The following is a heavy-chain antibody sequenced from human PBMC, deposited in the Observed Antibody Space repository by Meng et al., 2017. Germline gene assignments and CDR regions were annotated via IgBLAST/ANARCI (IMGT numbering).Heavy chain of an antibody. D-gene: IGHD5-18*01. CDR3: ASSGYSYGYRFDY. J-gene: IGHJ4*02. V-gene: IGHV4-34*01. CDR2: INHSGST. CDR1: GGSFSGYY. Sequence: QVQHQLWGAGLLKPSETLSLTCAVYGGSFSGYYWSWIRQPPGKGLEWIGEINHSGSTNYNPSLKSRVTISVDTSKNQFSLKLSSVTAADTAVYYCASSGYSYGYRFDYWGQGTLVTVSS.